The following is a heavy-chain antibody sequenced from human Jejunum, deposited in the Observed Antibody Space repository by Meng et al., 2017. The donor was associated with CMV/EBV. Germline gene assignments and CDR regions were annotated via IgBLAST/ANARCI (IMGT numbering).Heavy chain of an antibody. CDR3: ARDTGYSNPDV. CDR2: IYYDGSP. Sequence: VSGGSISSTSYYWSWIRQPPGKGLEWIGYIYYDGSPFYNPSLKSRVTMSVDTSNNHFSLKLSSVTAADTAVYYCARDTGYSNPDVWGQGTTVTVSS. D-gene: IGHD6-13*01. J-gene: IGHJ6*02. CDR1: GGSISSTSYY. V-gene: IGHV4-30-4*01.